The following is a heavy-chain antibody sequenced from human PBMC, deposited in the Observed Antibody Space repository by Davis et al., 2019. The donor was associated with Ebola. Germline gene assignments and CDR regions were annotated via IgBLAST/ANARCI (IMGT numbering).Heavy chain of an antibody. CDR3: TKRAGGSGSPIDS. CDR1: GFSFRTYA. Sequence: GGSLRLSCAASGFSFRTYAMSWVRQAQGKGLEWVSSISIGGDSTHYADSVKGRFTISRDNSKNTLYLQMNSLRAEDTALYYCTKRAGGSGSPIDSWGQGTLVSVSS. V-gene: IGHV3-23*01. J-gene: IGHJ4*02. D-gene: IGHD3-10*01. CDR2: ISIGGDST.